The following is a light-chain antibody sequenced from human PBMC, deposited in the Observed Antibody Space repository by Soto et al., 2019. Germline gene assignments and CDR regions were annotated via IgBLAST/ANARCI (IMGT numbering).Light chain of an antibody. V-gene: IGKV3-20*01. CDR2: GAS. Sequence: EIVLTQSPGTPSLSPGERATLSCRASQSVSSSYLAWYQQKPGQAPRLLIYGASSRATGIPDRFSGSGSGTDFTFTISRLEPEDFAVYYCQQYGSSPLTFGGGTKGDIK. CDR1: QSVSSSY. CDR3: QQYGSSPLT. J-gene: IGKJ4*01.